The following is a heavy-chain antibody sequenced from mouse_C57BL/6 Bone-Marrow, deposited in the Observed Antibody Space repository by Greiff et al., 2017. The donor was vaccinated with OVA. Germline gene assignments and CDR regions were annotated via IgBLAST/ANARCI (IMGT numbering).Heavy chain of an antibody. D-gene: IGHD1-1*01. Sequence: QVQLKQPGAELVKPGASVKMSCKASGYTFTSYWITWVKQRPGQGLEWIGDIYPGSGSTNYNEKFKSKATLTVDTSSSTAYMQLSSLTSEDSAVYYCARRAVVATRAMDYWGQGTSVTVSS. V-gene: IGHV1-55*01. CDR2: IYPGSGST. CDR1: GYTFTSYW. J-gene: IGHJ4*01. CDR3: ARRAVVATRAMDY.